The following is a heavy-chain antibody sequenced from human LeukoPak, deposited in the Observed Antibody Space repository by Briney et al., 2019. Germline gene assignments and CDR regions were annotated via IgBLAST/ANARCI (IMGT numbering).Heavy chain of an antibody. CDR3: ARNGGLRGGWSSAP. J-gene: IGHJ5*02. CDR2: IIPIFGTA. Sequence: GASVKVSCKASGGTFSSYAISWVRQAPGQGLEWMGGIIPIFGTANYAQKFQGRVTITADESTSTAYMELSSLRSEDTAVYYCARNGGLRGGWSSAPWGQGTLVTVSS. D-gene: IGHD6-19*01. CDR1: GGTFSSYA. V-gene: IGHV1-69*13.